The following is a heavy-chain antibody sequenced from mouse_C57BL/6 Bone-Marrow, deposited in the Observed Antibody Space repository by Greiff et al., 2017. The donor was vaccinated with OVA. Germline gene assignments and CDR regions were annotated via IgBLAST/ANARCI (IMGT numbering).Heavy chain of an antibody. CDR1: GYTFTSYT. CDR3: ARKPANWVFY. J-gene: IGHJ2*01. Sequence: QVQLQQSGAELARPGASVKMSCKASGYTFTSYTMHWVKQRPGQGLEWIGYINPSSGYTKYNQKFKDKATLTADKSSSTAYMQLSSLTSEDSAVYYCARKPANWVFYWGQGTTLTVSS. CDR2: INPSSGYT. D-gene: IGHD4-1*01. V-gene: IGHV1-4*01.